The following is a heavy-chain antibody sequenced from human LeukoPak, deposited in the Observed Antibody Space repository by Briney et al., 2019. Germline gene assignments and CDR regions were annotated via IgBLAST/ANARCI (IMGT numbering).Heavy chain of an antibody. CDR2: FDPEDGET. CDR1: GYTLTELS. D-gene: IGHD3-9*01. V-gene: IGHV1-24*01. CDR3: AMHYDILTGYTY. J-gene: IGHJ4*02. Sequence: ASVKVSCKVSGYTLTELSMHWVRQAPGKGLEWMEGFDPEDGETIYAQKFQGRVTMTEDTSTDTAYMELSSLRSEDTAVYYCAMHYDILTGYTYWGQGTLVTVSS.